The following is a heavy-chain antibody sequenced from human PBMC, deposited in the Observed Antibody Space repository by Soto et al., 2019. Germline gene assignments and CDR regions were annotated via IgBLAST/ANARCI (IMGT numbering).Heavy chain of an antibody. CDR2: INPNSGGT. J-gene: IGHJ4*02. D-gene: IGHD6-13*01. CDR1: GYTFTGYY. V-gene: IGHV1-2*02. CDR3: ARSGVGRAGGPVDY. Sequence: QVQLVQSGAEVKKPGASVKVSCKASGYTFTGYYMHWVRQAPGQGLEWMGWINPNSGGTNYAQKFQGRGTKTKDPSISTAYMEVSRVRSDDTAVYYCARSGVGRAGGPVDYWGQGTLVTVSS.